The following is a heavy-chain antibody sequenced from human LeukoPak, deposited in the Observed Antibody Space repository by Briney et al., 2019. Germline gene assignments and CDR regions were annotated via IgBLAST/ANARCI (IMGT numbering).Heavy chain of an antibody. CDR3: ARGHIVVVTAMDNWFDP. CDR1: GGSISSSSYY. D-gene: IGHD2-21*02. CDR2: INHSGST. J-gene: IGHJ5*02. Sequence: KSSETLSLTCTVSGGSISSSSYYWSWIRQPPGKGLEWIGEINHSGSTNYNPSLKSRVTISVDTSKNQFSLKLSSVTAADTAVYYCARGHIVVVTAMDNWFDPWGQGTLVTVSS. V-gene: IGHV4-39*07.